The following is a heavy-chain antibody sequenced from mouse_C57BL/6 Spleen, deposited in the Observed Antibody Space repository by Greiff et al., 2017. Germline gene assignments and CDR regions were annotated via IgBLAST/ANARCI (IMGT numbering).Heavy chain of an antibody. Sequence: QVQLKESGAELARPGASVKMSCKASGYTFTSYTMHWVKQRPGQGLEWIGYINPSSGYTKYNQKFKDKATLTADKSSSTAYMQLRSLTSEDSAVYYCARSRSGYAFDYWGQGTTLTVSS. CDR1: GYTFTSYT. CDR3: ARSRSGYAFDY. CDR2: INPSSGYT. D-gene: IGHD3-2*02. J-gene: IGHJ2*01. V-gene: IGHV1-4*01.